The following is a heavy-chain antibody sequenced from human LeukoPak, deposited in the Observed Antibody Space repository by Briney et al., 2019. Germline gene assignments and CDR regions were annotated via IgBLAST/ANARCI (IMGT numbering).Heavy chain of an antibody. D-gene: IGHD6-13*01. CDR2: ISSSSSYT. Sequence: GGSLRLSCAASGFTFSSYSMNWVRQAPGKGLEWVSYISSSSSYTNYADSVKGRFTISRDNAKNSLYLQMNGLRAEDTAVYYCARGAAAANFDYWGQGTLVTVSS. CDR3: ARGAAAANFDY. V-gene: IGHV3-21*05. CDR1: GFTFSSYS. J-gene: IGHJ4*02.